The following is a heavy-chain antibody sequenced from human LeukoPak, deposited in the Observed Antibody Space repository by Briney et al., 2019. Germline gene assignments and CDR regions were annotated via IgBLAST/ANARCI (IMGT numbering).Heavy chain of an antibody. J-gene: IGHJ4*02. D-gene: IGHD2-8*01. CDR1: GFTFSSYS. CDR2: ISSSSSYI. Sequence: GGSLRLSCAASGFTFSSYSMNWVRQAPGKGLEWVSSISSSSSYIYYADLVKGRFTISRDNAKNSLYLQMNSLRAEDTAVYYCARVPEIGWGTNGVFDYWGQGTLVTVSS. CDR3: ARVPEIGWGTNGVFDY. V-gene: IGHV3-21*01.